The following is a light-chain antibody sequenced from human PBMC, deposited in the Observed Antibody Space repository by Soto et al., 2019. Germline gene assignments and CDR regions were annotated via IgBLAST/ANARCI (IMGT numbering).Light chain of an antibody. CDR3: QHYGDSSWT. Sequence: EIVLTQSPGTLSLSPGDRATLSCRAAHSVSDTLLTWFQQKPGQAPRLLIFGTSNRAPGIPDRFSGSGSGTDFTLTISRLEPDDFAVYYCQHYGDSSWTFGQGTKVEIK. J-gene: IGKJ1*01. CDR1: HSVSDTL. V-gene: IGKV3-20*01. CDR2: GTS.